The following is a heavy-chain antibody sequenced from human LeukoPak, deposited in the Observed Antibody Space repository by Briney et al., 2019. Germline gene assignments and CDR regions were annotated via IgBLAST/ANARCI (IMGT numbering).Heavy chain of an antibody. D-gene: IGHD6-13*01. J-gene: IGHJ5*02. Sequence: GGSLRLSCAASGFTFSSYWMHWVRQPPGKGLVWVSRIKSDGSSTGYADSVKGRFTISRDNAKSTLYLQMNSLTAEDTAVYYCARDMSAAAGPWGQGTLVTVSS. CDR1: GFTFSSYW. CDR2: IKSDGSST. V-gene: IGHV3-74*01. CDR3: ARDMSAAAGP.